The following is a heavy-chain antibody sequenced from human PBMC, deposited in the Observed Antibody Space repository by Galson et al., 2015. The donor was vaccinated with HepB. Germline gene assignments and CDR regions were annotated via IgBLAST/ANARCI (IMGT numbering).Heavy chain of an antibody. CDR3: ARLTNIAAAGTYSYYGLDV. D-gene: IGHD6-13*01. CDR2: IFYSGST. Sequence: ETLSLTCPVSGGSLSSSGYYWGWIRQPPGKGLEWIGRIFYSGSTYYNASLESRVAISVDTSKNQFSLRLNFVTAADAAVYYCARLTNIAAAGTYSYYGLDVWGQGTTVTVSS. V-gene: IGHV4-39*01. J-gene: IGHJ6*02. CDR1: GGSLSSSGYY.